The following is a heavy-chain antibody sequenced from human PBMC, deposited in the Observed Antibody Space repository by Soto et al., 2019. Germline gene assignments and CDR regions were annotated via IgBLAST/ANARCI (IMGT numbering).Heavy chain of an antibody. D-gene: IGHD6-25*01. Sequence: ASETLSLTCAVSSGSIISTNWWSWVRQPPGKGLERIGEIYHSASTNYNPSLKSRVTISVDKSKNQFSLNLTSVTAADTAVYYCARVNGYKYYFDYWGQGTLVTVSS. CDR1: SGSIISTNW. CDR2: IYHSAST. V-gene: IGHV4-4*02. CDR3: ARVNGYKYYFDY. J-gene: IGHJ4*02.